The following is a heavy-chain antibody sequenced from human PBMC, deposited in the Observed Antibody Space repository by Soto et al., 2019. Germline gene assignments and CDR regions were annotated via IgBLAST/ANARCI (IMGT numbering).Heavy chain of an antibody. CDR1: GFTFSSYG. J-gene: IGHJ4*02. D-gene: IGHD4-4*01. Sequence: VQLVESGGGVVQPGRSLRLSCAASGFTFSSYGMHWVRQAPGKGLEWVAVISYDGSNKYYADSVKGRFTISRDNSKNTLHLQMNSLRAEDTAVYYCAKDCEVTFSFDYWGQGTLVTVSS. V-gene: IGHV3-30*18. CDR2: ISYDGSNK. CDR3: AKDCEVTFSFDY.